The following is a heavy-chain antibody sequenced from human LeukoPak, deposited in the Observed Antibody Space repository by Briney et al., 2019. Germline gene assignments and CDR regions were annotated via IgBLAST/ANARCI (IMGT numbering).Heavy chain of an antibody. Sequence: ETLSLTCTVSGGSISSSSYYWGWIRQPPGKGLEWVSSISSSSSYIYYADSVKGRFTISRDNAKNSLYLQMNSLRAEDTAVYYCASGGGSADYWGQGTLVTVSS. CDR2: ISSSSSYI. J-gene: IGHJ4*02. V-gene: IGHV3-21*01. D-gene: IGHD2-15*01. CDR3: ASGGGSADY. CDR1: GGSISSSS.